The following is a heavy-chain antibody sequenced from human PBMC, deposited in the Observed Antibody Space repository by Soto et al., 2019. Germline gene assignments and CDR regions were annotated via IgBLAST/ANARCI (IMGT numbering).Heavy chain of an antibody. D-gene: IGHD2-8*02. CDR1: GGSISSYY. CDR3: ATEVRTGNIDY. Sequence: SETLSLACTVSGGSISSYYWSWIRQPPGKGLEWIGYIYYSGSTNYNPSLKSRVTISVDRSKNQFSLKLSSVTAADTAVYYCATEVRTGNIDYWGQGTLVTVSS. J-gene: IGHJ4*02. CDR2: IYYSGST. V-gene: IGHV4-59*12.